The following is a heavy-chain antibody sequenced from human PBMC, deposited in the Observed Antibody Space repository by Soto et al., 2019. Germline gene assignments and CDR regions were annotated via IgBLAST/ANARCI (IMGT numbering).Heavy chain of an antibody. CDR1: GYRLTSYG. D-gene: IGHD3-22*01. J-gene: IGHJ4*02. V-gene: IGHV1-3*01. Sequence: QVQLVQSGAEVKKPGASVQISCRAVGYRLTSYGLHWVRQAPGHRLEWMAWVNGGNGDTQYSQKFQDRVTVTRETSASTAYMELGSLTSEDTAVYYCARGRSQFRAGESSVNYFDYWGQGSLVTVSS. CDR2: VNGGNGDT. CDR3: ARGRSQFRAGESSVNYFDY.